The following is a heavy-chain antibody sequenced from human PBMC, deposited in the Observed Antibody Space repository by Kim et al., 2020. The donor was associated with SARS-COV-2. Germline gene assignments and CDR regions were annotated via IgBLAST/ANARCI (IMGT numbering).Heavy chain of an antibody. CDR3: ARAGAGRQASWEVWCDL. J-gene: IGHJ5*02. D-gene: IGHD1-26*01. Sequence: LKSRVTISVAPAKNQFSLKLSSVTAADTAVYYCARAGAGRQASWEVWCDLWGQGTLVTVSS. V-gene: IGHV4-31*02.